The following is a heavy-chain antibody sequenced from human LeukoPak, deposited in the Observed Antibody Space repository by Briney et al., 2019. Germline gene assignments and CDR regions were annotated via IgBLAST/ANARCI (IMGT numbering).Heavy chain of an antibody. CDR1: GGSISSGSYY. J-gene: IGHJ5*02. CDR3: AREGPVGAVAKFTRNWSDP. D-gene: IGHD6-19*01. CDR2: IYTSGST. V-gene: IGHV4-61*02. Sequence: SQTLSLTCTVSGGSISSGSYYWRWIRQPAGKGLEWIGRIYTSGSTNYNPSLKSRVTISVDTSKNQFSLKLSSVTAADTAVYYCAREGPVGAVAKFTRNWSDPWGQGTLVTVSS.